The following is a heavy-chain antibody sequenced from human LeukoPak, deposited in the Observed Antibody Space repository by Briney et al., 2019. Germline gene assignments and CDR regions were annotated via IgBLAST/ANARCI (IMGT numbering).Heavy chain of an antibody. Sequence: WASVKVSCKASGYTFTGYYMHWLRQAPGQGLEWMGWINPNSGGTNYAQKFQGRVTMTRDTSISTAYMELSRLRSDDTAVYYCARLLLEWLSEDYWGQGTLVTVSS. J-gene: IGHJ4*02. CDR3: ARLLLEWLSEDY. D-gene: IGHD3-3*01. CDR2: INPNSGGT. V-gene: IGHV1-2*02. CDR1: GYTFTGYY.